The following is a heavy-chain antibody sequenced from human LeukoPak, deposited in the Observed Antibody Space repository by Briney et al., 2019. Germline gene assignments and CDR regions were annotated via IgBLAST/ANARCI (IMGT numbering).Heavy chain of an antibody. J-gene: IGHJ4*02. CDR1: GYSIKNGYY. Sequence: SETLSLTCAVSGYSIKNGYYWGWIRQPPGKGLEWIGIIYHSGSTYYRPSLKTRATISVDTSKNQFSLRLSSVTAAEPAVYYCVRIGDFGDPPHSWGQGTLVTVSS. CDR3: VRIGDFGDPPHS. V-gene: IGHV4-38-2*01. D-gene: IGHD4-17*01. CDR2: IYHSGST.